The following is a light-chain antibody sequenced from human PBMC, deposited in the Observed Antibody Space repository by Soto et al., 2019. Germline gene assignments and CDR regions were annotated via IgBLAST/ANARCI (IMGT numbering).Light chain of an antibody. V-gene: IGKV3-20*01. CDR3: QQYGSSPQYT. CDR1: QSVSSSY. J-gene: IGKJ2*01. CDR2: GAS. Sequence: DIVLTQSPGTLSLSPGERATLSCRASQSVSSSYLAWYQQKPGQAPRLLIYGASSRATGIPDRFSGSGSGTDFTLTISRLEPEDFAVYYCQQYGSSPQYTFGQGTKVDIK.